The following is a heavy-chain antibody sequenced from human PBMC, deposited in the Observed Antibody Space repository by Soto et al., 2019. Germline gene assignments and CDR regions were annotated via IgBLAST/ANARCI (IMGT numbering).Heavy chain of an antibody. Sequence: EVQMVQSGGDLVKPGGSLRLSCVTSGFMFSSAWMNWVRQAPGKGLEWVARIKSKGDGGARDYAAHVKGRFTIARDDSKNTVHLQMNSLRAEDTAVCYCVEGWNDFWGQGTLVTVSS. CDR3: VEGWNDF. CDR2: IKSKGDGGAR. J-gene: IGHJ4*02. D-gene: IGHD1-1*01. V-gene: IGHV3-15*01. CDR1: GFMFSSAW.